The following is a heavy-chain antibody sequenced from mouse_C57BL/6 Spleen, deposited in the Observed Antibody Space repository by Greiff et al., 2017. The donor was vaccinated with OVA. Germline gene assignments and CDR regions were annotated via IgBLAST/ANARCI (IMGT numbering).Heavy chain of an antibody. CDR1: GYTFTSYW. Sequence: VQLQQPGAELVKPGASVKLSCKASGYTFTSYWMHWVKQRPGQGLEWIGMIHPNSGSTNYNEKFKSKATLTVDKSSSTAYMQLSSLTSEDSAVYYCATNWEGYYAMDYWGQGTSVTVSS. CDR3: ATNWEGYYAMDY. D-gene: IGHD4-1*01. V-gene: IGHV1-64*01. J-gene: IGHJ4*01. CDR2: IHPNSGST.